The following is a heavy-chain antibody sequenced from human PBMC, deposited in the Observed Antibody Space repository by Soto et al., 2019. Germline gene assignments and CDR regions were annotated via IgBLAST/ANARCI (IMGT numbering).Heavy chain of an antibody. D-gene: IGHD3-3*01. CDR2: IYYSGST. Sequence: PSETLSLTFTVSGGSISSSSYYWGWIRQPPGKGLELIGSIYYSGSTYYNPSLKSRVTISVDTSKNQFSLKLSSVTAADTAVYYCARNRVSGNVLRFLEWLDCWFDXWGQVTLVTVSX. V-gene: IGHV4-39*01. J-gene: IGHJ5*02. CDR1: GGSISSSSYY. CDR3: ARNRVSGNVLRFLEWLDCWFDX.